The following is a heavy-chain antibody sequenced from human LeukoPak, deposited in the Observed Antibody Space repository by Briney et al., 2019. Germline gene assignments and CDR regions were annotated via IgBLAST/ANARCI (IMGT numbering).Heavy chain of an antibody. D-gene: IGHD2-15*01. V-gene: IGHV4-30-2*01. CDR2: IYHSGST. CDR1: GGSISSGGYY. CDR3: ARVGLVVGWFDP. Sequence: PSETLSLTCTVSGGSISSGGYYWSWIRQPPGKGLEWIGYIYHSGSTYYNPSLKSRVTISVDRSKNQFSLKLSSVTAADTAVYYCARVGLVVGWFDPWGQGTLVTVSS. J-gene: IGHJ5*02.